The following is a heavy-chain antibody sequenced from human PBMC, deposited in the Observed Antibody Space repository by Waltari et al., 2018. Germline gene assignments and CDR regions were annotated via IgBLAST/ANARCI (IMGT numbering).Heavy chain of an antibody. CDR3: ARIRIAAAGTYYYGMDV. CDR1: GYSISSGYY. J-gene: IGHJ6*02. V-gene: IGHV4-38-2*01. D-gene: IGHD6-13*01. Sequence: QVQLQESGPGLVKPSETLSLTCAVSGYSISSGYYWGWIRQPPGKGLEWIGSIYHSGSTYYKPALKSRVTISVDTSKNQFSLKLSSVTAADTAVYYGARIRIAAAGTYYYGMDVWGQGTTVTVSS. CDR2: IYHSGST.